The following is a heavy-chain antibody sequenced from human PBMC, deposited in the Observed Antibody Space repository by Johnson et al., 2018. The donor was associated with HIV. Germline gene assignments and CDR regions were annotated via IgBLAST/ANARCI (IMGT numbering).Heavy chain of an antibody. Sequence: VQLVETGGGLIQPGGSLRLSCAASGFTVSGHYMNWVRQAPGKGLEWVSLIYSGGSTYYADSVKGRFTISRDKSKNTLYLQMNSLRAEDTAVYYCAKDRNALYWWSDAFDMWGQGTMVTVSS. J-gene: IGHJ3*02. V-gene: IGHV3-53*02. CDR2: IYSGGST. CDR1: GFTVSGHY. D-gene: IGHD2-8*02. CDR3: AKDRNALYWWSDAFDM.